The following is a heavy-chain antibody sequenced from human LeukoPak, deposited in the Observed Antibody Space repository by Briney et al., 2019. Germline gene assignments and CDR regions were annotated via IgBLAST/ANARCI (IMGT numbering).Heavy chain of an antibody. V-gene: IGHV4-59*01. CDR3: ARNLIPEQLVLNF. CDR1: GGSISNYY. CDR2: IYYTGST. Sequence: SETLPLTCTVSGGSISNYYWNWIRQPPGKGLEWIGYIYYTGSTNYNPSLRSRVTMSVDTSKNQFPLNLRSVTPEDTAVYYCARNLIPEQLVLNFWGQGTLVTVSS. J-gene: IGHJ4*02. D-gene: IGHD6-13*01.